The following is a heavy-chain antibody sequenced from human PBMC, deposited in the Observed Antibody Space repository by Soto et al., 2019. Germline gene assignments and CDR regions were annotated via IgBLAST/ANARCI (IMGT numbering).Heavy chain of an antibody. J-gene: IGHJ4*02. CDR3: ARGSGYYWDDY. D-gene: IGHD3-22*01. CDR1: GYTFTSYA. Sequence: QVQLVQSGAEEKKPGASVKVSCKASGYTFTSYAMQWVRQAPGQRLEWMGWINAGNGNTKYSQKFQGRVTITRDTSASTAYMELSSLRSEDTAVYYCARGSGYYWDDYWGQGTLVTVSS. CDR2: INAGNGNT. V-gene: IGHV1-3*05.